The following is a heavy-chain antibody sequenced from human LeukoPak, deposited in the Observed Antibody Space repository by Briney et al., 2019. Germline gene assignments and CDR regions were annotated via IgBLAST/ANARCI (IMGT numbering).Heavy chain of an antibody. D-gene: IGHD6-13*01. V-gene: IGHV3-15*01. CDR3: TTVLSIASAGA. CDR1: GFTFSNAW. CDR2: IKSKAVGETI. Sequence: SGGSLRLSCAGSGFTFSNAWMTWVRQAPGKGLEWVARIKSKAVGETIDYAPPVKGRFTISREDSRNTLYLQMNSLKIEDTAMYYCTTVLSIASAGAWGQGTLVTVSS. J-gene: IGHJ5*02.